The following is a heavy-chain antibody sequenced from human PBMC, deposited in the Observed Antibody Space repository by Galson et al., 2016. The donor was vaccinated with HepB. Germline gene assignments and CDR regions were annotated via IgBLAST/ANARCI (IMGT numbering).Heavy chain of an antibody. CDR1: GFTFSSYS. CDR2: IFSSGGYI. D-gene: IGHD5/OR15-5a*01. J-gene: IGHJ4*02. CDR3: SRRGLLHLALDY. V-gene: IGHV3-21*03. Sequence: SLRLSCAASGFTFSSYSMHWVRQAPGKGLAWVASIFSSGGYIDYADSVKGRFTVSRDNAKNSLYLQMNSLRAEDTAVYYCSRRGLLHLALDYWGQGALVTVSS.